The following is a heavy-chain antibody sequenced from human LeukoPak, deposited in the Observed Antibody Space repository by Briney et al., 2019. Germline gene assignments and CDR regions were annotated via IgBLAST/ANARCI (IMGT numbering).Heavy chain of an antibody. Sequence: GRSLRLSCAASGFTFDDYAMHWVRQAPGEVREWVSLISGDGGRTYYADSVKGRFTISRDKSKSSLYLQMNSLRTEDTALYYCAKASWIQLWLEDYWGQGTLVTVSS. V-gene: IGHV3-43*02. CDR3: AKASWIQLWLEDY. D-gene: IGHD5-18*01. J-gene: IGHJ4*02. CDR2: ISGDGGRT. CDR1: GFTFDDYA.